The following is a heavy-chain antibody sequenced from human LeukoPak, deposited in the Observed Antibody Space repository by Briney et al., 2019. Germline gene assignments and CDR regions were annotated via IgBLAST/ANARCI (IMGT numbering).Heavy chain of an antibody. Sequence: PGGSLRLSCAASGFTFSDYYMSWIRQAPGKGLEWVSAISGSGGSTYYADSVKGRFTISRDNSKNTLYLQMNSLRAEDTAVYYCAKGTMVRGVTPFDYWGQGTLVTVSS. CDR1: GFTFSDYY. J-gene: IGHJ4*02. V-gene: IGHV3-23*01. CDR3: AKGTMVRGVTPFDY. D-gene: IGHD3-10*01. CDR2: ISGSGGST.